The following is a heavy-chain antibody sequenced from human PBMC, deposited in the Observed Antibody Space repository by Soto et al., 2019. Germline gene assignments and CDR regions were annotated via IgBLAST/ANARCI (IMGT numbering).Heavy chain of an antibody. Sequence: SETLSLTCSVSGGSINSYYWSWIRQHPGKGLEWIGYIYYSGSTYYNPSLKSRVIISVDTSKNQFSLKLSSVTAADTAVYYCARGSPGQYWGQGTLVTVSS. J-gene: IGHJ4*02. CDR3: ARGSPGQY. CDR1: GGSINSYY. D-gene: IGHD2-15*01. CDR2: IYYSGST. V-gene: IGHV4-59*06.